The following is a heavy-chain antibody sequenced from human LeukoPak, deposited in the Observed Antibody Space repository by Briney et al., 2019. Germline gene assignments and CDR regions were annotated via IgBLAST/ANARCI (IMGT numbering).Heavy chain of an antibody. V-gene: IGHV4-61*02. CDR3: ARELGENYDFWSGYYTLDY. D-gene: IGHD3-3*01. CDR1: GGSISSGSYY. Sequence: SETLSLTCTVSGGSISSGSYYWSWIRQPAGKGLEWIGRIYTSGSTNYNPPLKSRVTISVDTSKNQFSLKLSSVTAADTAVYYCARELGENYDFWSGYYTLDYWGQGTLVTVSS. J-gene: IGHJ4*02. CDR2: IYTSGST.